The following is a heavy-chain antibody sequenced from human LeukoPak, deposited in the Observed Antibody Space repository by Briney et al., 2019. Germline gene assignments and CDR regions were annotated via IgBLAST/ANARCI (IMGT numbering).Heavy chain of an antibody. D-gene: IGHD3-22*01. CDR3: AIYDSSSYLAPY. V-gene: IGHV5-51*01. J-gene: IGHJ4*02. Sequence: GESLKISCKGSGYSFTSNWIAWVRQMPGKGLEWMGVIYPGDSDTRYSPSFQGQVTISADKSITTAYLQWGSLEASDTAMYFCAIYDSSSYLAPYWGQGTLVTVP. CDR1: GYSFTSNW. CDR2: IYPGDSDT.